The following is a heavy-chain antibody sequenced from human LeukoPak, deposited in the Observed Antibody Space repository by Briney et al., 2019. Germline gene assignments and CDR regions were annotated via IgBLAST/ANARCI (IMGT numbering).Heavy chain of an antibody. CDR2: IIPIFGIA. V-gene: IGHV1-69*04. Sequence: SVKVSCKASGGTFSSYAISWVRQAPGQGLEWMGRIIPIFGIANYAQKFQGRVTITADKSTSTVYMELSSLRSEDTAVYYCARHSNYYDSSGYYYVYWGQGTLVTVSS. CDR3: ARHSNYYDSSGYYYVY. J-gene: IGHJ4*02. CDR1: GGTFSSYA. D-gene: IGHD3-22*01.